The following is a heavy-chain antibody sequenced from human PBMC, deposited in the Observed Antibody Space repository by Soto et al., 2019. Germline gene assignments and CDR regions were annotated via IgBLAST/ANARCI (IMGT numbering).Heavy chain of an antibody. D-gene: IGHD3-9*01. CDR2: ISAYNGNT. CDR3: ARADVLRYFDWLPDLDY. CDR1: GYTFTSYG. Sequence: ASVKASCKASGYTFTSYGISWVRQAPGQGLEWMGWISAYNGNTNYAQKLQGRVTMTTDTSTSTAYMELRSLRSDDTAVYYCARADVLRYFDWLPDLDYWGQGTLVTVSS. V-gene: IGHV1-18*01. J-gene: IGHJ4*02.